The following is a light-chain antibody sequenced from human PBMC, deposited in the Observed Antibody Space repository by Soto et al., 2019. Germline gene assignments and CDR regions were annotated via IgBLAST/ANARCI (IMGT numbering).Light chain of an antibody. CDR3: CSSAGRSRV. V-gene: IGLV2-23*02. Sequence: ALTQPASVSGSPGQSITISCTGTSSDVGSYNLVSWYQQHPGKAPKLMIYEVSKRPSGVSNRFPGSKSGNTASLAISGLQAQDAADYYCCSSAGRSRVFGTGTKVTVL. CDR2: EVS. J-gene: IGLJ1*01. CDR1: SSDVGSYNL.